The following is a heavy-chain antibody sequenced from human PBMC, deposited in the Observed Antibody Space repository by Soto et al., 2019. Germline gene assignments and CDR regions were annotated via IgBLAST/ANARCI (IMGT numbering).Heavy chain of an antibody. V-gene: IGHV3-23*01. CDR3: AKVGTGGPSAYETEPQYYSYYGMDV. J-gene: IGHJ6*02. CDR1: GFTSSTYA. Sequence: EVQLLESGGGLVQPGGSLRLSCAASGFTSSTYAMSWVRQAPGKGLQWVSTISGSGGSTYYADSVKGRFTISRDNSKNTLSLQMNSLRVDDTAVYYCAKVGTGGPSAYETEPQYYSYYGMDVWGQGTTVTVSS. CDR2: ISGSGGST. D-gene: IGHD5-12*01.